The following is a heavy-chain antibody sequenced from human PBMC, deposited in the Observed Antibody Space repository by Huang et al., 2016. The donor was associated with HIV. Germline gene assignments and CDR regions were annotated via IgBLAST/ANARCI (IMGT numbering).Heavy chain of an antibody. Sequence: QVQLVQSGSELKKPGASVKVSCKASGYSFRNYGVLWVRQTPGRGFEWMGLVKPDSGRPMYAQDCIGRFVLSWDTSVSTAYLQISSLKPEDRTIYYCGGVRRVTYRCCVADCNPIDTFDIWGQGTLVTVSA. CDR3: GGVRRVTYRCCVADCNPIDTFDI. CDR1: GYSFRNYG. J-gene: IGHJ3*02. D-gene: IGHD1-26*01. CDR2: VKPDSGRP. V-gene: IGHV7-4-1*02.